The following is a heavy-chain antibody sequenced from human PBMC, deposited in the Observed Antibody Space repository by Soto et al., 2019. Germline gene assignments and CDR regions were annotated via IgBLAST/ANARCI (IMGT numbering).Heavy chain of an antibody. J-gene: IGHJ4*02. V-gene: IGHV3-33*01. D-gene: IGHD3-9*01. Sequence: GGSLRLSCAASGFTFSSYGMHWVRQAPGKGLEWVAVIWYDGSNKYYADSVKGRFTISRDNSKNTLYLQMNSLRAEDTAVYYCARASSPPFDWLFDYWGQGTLVTVSS. CDR1: GFTFSSYG. CDR2: IWYDGSNK. CDR3: ARASSPPFDWLFDY.